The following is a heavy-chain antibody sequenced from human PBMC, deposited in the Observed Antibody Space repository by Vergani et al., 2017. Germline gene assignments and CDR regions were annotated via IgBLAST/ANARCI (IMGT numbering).Heavy chain of an antibody. J-gene: IGHJ6*02. CDR3: ARGVVVAAQRYDYYYGMDV. CDR1: GYTFTGYY. Sequence: QVQLVQSGAEVKKPGASVKVSCKASGYTFTGYYMHWVRQAPGQGLEWMGWINPNSGGTNYAQKFQGWVTMTGDTSISTAYRGLSSLRADDTAVYYCARGVVVAAQRYDYYYGMDVWGQGTTVTVSS. D-gene: IGHD2-15*01. V-gene: IGHV1-2*04. CDR2: INPNSGGT.